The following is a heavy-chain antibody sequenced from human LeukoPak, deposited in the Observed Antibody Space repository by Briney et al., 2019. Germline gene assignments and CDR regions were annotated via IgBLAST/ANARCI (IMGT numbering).Heavy chain of an antibody. CDR1: GGTFNSYA. V-gene: IGHV1-69*13. Sequence: ASVKVSCKASGGTFNSYAISWVRQAPGLGLEWMGGIIPIFDTGNYAQKFQGRVTITADESTSTVYMELSSLRSEDTAVYYCAGTYYYESSGFYFDYWGQGTLVTVSS. CDR3: AGTYYYESSGFYFDY. J-gene: IGHJ4*02. D-gene: IGHD3-22*01. CDR2: IIPIFDTG.